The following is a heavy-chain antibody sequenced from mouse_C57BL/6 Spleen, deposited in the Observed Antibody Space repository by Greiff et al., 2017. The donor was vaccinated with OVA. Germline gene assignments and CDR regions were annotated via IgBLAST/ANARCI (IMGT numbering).Heavy chain of an antibody. CDR2: IDPSDSYT. J-gene: IGHJ3*01. V-gene: IGHV1-50*01. CDR3: ARWGDWDKAWFAY. Sequence: QVQLQQPGAELVKPGASVTLSCKASGYTFTSYWMQWVKQRPGQGLAWIGEIDPSDSYTNYNQKFKGKATLTVATSSSTAYMQLSSLTSEDSAVYYCARWGDWDKAWFAYWGQGTLVTVSA. D-gene: IGHD4-1*01. CDR1: GYTFTSYW.